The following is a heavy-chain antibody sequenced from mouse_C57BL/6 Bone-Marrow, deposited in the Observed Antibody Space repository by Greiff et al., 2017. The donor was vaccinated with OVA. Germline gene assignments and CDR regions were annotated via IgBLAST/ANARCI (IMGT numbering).Heavy chain of an antibody. V-gene: IGHV1-7*01. CDR2: INPSSGYT. CDR1: GYTFTSYW. Sequence: QVQLQQSGAELAKPGASVKLSCKASGYTFTSYWMHWVKQRPGQGLEWIGCINPSSGYTKYNQKFKDKATVTADKSSSTAYMQLSSLTYEDSAVYSCAKDDYYDYMDYWGQGTSVTVSS. CDR3: AKDDYYDYMDY. D-gene: IGHD2-4*01. J-gene: IGHJ4*01.